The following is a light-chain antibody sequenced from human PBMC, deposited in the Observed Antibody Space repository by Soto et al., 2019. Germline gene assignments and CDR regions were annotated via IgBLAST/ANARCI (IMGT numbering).Light chain of an antibody. Sequence: QSALTQPASVSASPGQSITISCTGTNSDVGKFDYVSWYQHHPGKAPKLVISAVTRRSSGVSDRFSGSKSGNTATLTISRLQAEDEADYYCASYTDTTTQVFGGGTKVTVL. CDR2: AVT. CDR1: NSDVGKFDY. J-gene: IGLJ3*02. CDR3: ASYTDTTTQV. V-gene: IGLV2-14*01.